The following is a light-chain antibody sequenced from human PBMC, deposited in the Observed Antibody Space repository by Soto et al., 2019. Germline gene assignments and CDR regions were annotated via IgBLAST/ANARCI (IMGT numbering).Light chain of an antibody. Sequence: EIELTQSPATLSSSLGDRVTITCRASQNISSRLAWYQQKPGQAPRLLIYQASIRATGIPARFSGSGSGTDFTLTISSLQPEDFALYYCHQYHSSPPTFGQGTKVDI. CDR1: QNISSR. CDR3: HQYHSSPPT. J-gene: IGKJ1*01. CDR2: QAS. V-gene: IGKV3D-15*01.